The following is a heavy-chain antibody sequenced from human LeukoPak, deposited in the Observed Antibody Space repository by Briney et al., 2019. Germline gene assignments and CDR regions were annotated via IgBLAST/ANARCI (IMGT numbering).Heavy chain of an antibody. CDR2: ISGSGGST. J-gene: IGHJ4*02. CDR1: GFTFSSYA. CDR3: AKLQAQGSWPIDY. V-gene: IGHV3-23*01. D-gene: IGHD1-1*01. Sequence: GGSLRLSCAASGFTFSSYAMSWVRQAPGMGLEWVSGISGSGGSTYYTDSVKGRFTISRDNSKNTLYLQMNSLRAEDTAVYYCAKLQAQGSWPIDYWGQGTLVTVSS.